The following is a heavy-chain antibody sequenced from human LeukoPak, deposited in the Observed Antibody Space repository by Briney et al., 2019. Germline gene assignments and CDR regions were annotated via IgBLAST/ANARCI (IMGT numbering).Heavy chain of an antibody. J-gene: IGHJ4*02. Sequence: GGSLRLSCAASGLTFSSYAMSWVRQAPGKGLEWVSVISGSGGSTYYADSVKGRFTISRDNSKNTLYLQMNSLRAEDTAVYYCAIDPIYGDSPFNYWGQGTLVTVSS. V-gene: IGHV3-23*01. D-gene: IGHD4-17*01. CDR2: ISGSGGST. CDR3: AIDPIYGDSPFNY. CDR1: GLTFSSYA.